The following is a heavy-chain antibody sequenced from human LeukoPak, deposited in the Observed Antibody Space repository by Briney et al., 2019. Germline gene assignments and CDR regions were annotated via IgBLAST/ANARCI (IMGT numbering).Heavy chain of an antibody. CDR3: TRGSYYDSSGYSGVRLFDY. J-gene: IGHJ4*02. CDR2: ISAYNGNT. CDR1: GYTFTSYA. Sequence: ASVKVSCKASGYTFTSYAITWVRQAPGQGLEWMGWISAYNGNTNYAQNLQGRVTMTSDTSISTAYMELSRLRSDDTALYYCTRGSYYDSSGYSGVRLFDYWGQGTPVTVPS. V-gene: IGHV1-18*01. D-gene: IGHD3-22*01.